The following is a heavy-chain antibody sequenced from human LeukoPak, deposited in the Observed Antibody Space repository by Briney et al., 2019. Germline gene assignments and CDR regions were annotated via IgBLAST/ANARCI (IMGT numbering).Heavy chain of an antibody. V-gene: IGHV1-69*01. CDR2: IIPIFGTA. CDR1: GGTFSSYA. J-gene: IGHJ4*02. D-gene: IGHD6-13*01. CDR3: ARDSRAIAAAPFDY. Sequence: SSVKVSCKASGGTFSSYAISWVRQAPGQGLEWMGGIIPIFGTANYAQKFQGRVTITADESTSTAYMELSSPRSEDTAVYYCARDSRAIAAAPFDYWGQGTLVTVSS.